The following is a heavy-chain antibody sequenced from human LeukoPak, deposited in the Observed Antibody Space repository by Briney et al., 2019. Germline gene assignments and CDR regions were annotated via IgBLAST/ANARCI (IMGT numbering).Heavy chain of an antibody. J-gene: IGHJ3*02. V-gene: IGHV4-59*01. D-gene: IGHD3-10*01. Sequence: SETLSLTCTVSGASISHYFFSWIRQPPGRGLEWVGYMFYSGSTNYNPSLKNRVSMSIDTSKSQVSLNLYSVTAADTALYYCATAGEFSGSSPLGVFDIWGQGAMVTVSS. CDR2: MFYSGST. CDR3: ATAGEFSGSSPLGVFDI. CDR1: GASISHYF.